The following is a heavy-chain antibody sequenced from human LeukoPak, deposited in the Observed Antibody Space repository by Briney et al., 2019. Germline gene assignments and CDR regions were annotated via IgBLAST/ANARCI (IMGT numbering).Heavy chain of an antibody. D-gene: IGHD3-16*01. CDR1: GFTFSSYA. CDR3: AKDDAWGRYKD. J-gene: IGHJ1*01. V-gene: IGHV3-23*01. Sequence: GGSLRLSCAASGFTFSSYAMSWVRQAPGKGLEWVSAISDSSGNRYYADSVKGRFTISRDNSRNTLYLQMNSLRGEDTAVYYCAKDDAWGRYKDWGQGTLVTVSS. CDR2: ISDSSGNR.